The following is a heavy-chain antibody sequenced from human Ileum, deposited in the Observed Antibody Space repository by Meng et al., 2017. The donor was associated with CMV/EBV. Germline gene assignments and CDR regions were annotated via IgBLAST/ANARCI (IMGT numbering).Heavy chain of an antibody. J-gene: IGHJ5*02. D-gene: IGHD3-16*01. V-gene: IGHV3-23*03. CDR2: IYSGDTKP. CDR1: GFTSSSHA. CDR3: AKALGGRTNWFVL. Sequence: GGSLRLSCAASGFTSSSHAMDWFRQAPGKGLEWVSAIYSGDTKPYYADSVKGRFTISRDNSKNTLYLQMNSLRAEDTDVYYCAKALGGRTNWFVLWGQGTLVTVSS.